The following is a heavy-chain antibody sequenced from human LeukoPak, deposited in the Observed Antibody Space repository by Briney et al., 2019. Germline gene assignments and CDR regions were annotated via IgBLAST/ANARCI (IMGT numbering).Heavy chain of an antibody. D-gene: IGHD2-2*01. Sequence: GASVKLCCKAPGYTFTSYGISWGRQAPGQGLEGRGWFSAYNGNTNYAKKHKGRVTITTDTSTSTVFMELRSVRSDDRAVYYCARDYAPYCSSTSCSPDYWGQGTLVRVSS. CDR1: GYTFTSYG. CDR2: FSAYNGNT. J-gene: IGHJ4*02. CDR3: ARDYAPYCSSTSCSPDY. V-gene: IGHV1-18*01.